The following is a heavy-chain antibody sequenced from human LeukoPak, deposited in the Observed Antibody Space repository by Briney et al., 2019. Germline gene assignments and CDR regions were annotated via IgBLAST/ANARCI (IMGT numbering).Heavy chain of an antibody. CDR1: GFIFSSYW. J-gene: IGHJ4*02. D-gene: IGHD3-22*01. CDR2: INSDGSST. V-gene: IGHV3-74*01. Sequence: PGGSLRLSCAASGFIFSSYWMHWGRQAPGKGLVWVSRINSDGSSTSYADSVKGRFTVSRDNAKNTLYLQMNSLRAEDTAVYYCARDINYYDSSGYYKDYWGQGTLVTVSS. CDR3: ARDINYYDSSGYYKDY.